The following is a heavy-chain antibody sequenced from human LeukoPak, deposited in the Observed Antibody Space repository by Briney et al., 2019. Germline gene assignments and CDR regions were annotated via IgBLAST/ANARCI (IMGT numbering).Heavy chain of an antibody. D-gene: IGHD3-3*01. Sequence: KPSETLSLTCAVYGGSFSGYYWSWIRQPPGKGLEWIGEINHSGSTNYNPSLKSRVTISVDTSKNQFSLKLSSVTAADTAVYYCARARGPATYYDFWSGYYSTQSNAAFDIWGHGTMVTVSS. CDR3: ARARGPATYYDFWSGYYSTQSNAAFDI. V-gene: IGHV4-34*01. CDR2: INHSGST. J-gene: IGHJ3*02. CDR1: GGSFSGYY.